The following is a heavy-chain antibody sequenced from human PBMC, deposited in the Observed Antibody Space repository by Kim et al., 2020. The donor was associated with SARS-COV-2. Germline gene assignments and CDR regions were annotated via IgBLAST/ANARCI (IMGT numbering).Heavy chain of an antibody. CDR2: IHTGGAT. Sequence: GGSLRLSCAVSGFSVSGDYMNWVRQAPGKRLECVSVIHTGGATFYADSVKGRFTISRDSSKNTLYLQMNSLRVEDTAVYYCARHDWFDPWGQGTLVTVSS. V-gene: IGHV3-66*04. CDR1: GFSVSGDY. J-gene: IGHJ5*02. CDR3: ARHDWFDP.